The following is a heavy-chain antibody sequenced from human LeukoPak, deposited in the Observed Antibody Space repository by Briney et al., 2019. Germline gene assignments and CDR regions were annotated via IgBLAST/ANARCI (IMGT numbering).Heavy chain of an antibody. Sequence: GGSLRLSCAASGFTFGSYAMHWVRQAPGKGLEWVAVISYDGSNKYYADSVKGRFTISRDNSKNTLYLQMNSLRAEDTAVYYCASSTIFGPFDYWGQGTLVTVSS. V-gene: IGHV3-30-3*01. CDR2: ISYDGSNK. D-gene: IGHD3-3*01. CDR3: ASSTIFGPFDY. CDR1: GFTFGSYA. J-gene: IGHJ4*02.